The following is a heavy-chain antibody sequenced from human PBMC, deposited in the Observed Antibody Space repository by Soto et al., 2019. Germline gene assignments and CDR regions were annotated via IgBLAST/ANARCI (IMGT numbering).Heavy chain of an antibody. CDR2: IYSCGST. D-gene: IGHD3-22*01. CDR1: GFTVSSNY. J-gene: IGHJ4*02. Sequence: PGGSLRLSCAPSGFTVSSNYMSWVRQAPGKGLEWVSVIYSCGSTYYADSVKGRFTISRDNSKNTLYLQMNSLRAEDTAVYYCAKASPYDKGYFDYWGQGTLVTVSS. CDR3: AKASPYDKGYFDY. V-gene: IGHV3-53*01.